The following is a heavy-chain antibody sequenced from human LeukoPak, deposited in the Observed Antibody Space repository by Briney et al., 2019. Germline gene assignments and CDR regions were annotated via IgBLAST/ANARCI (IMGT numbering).Heavy chain of an antibody. CDR1: GYRLTNYW. CDR3: ARRRDLYSGSYYPFDY. J-gene: IGHJ4*02. D-gene: IGHD1-26*01. Sequence: GESLKISCKGSGYRLTNYWIGWVRPMPGKGLEWMGIIYPGDSETRYSPSFQGQVTFSADKSISTAYLQWSSLKASDTAMYYCARRRDLYSGSYYPFDYWGQGTLVTVSS. V-gene: IGHV5-51*01. CDR2: IYPGDSET.